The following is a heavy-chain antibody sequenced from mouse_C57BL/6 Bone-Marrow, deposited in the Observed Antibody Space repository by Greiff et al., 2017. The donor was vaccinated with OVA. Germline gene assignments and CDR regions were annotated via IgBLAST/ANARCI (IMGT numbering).Heavy chain of an antibody. CDR1: GYTFTSYW. CDR3: ARNGNSPGFAY. CDR2: IDPSDSYT. V-gene: IGHV1-50*01. J-gene: IGHJ3*01. Sequence: QVQLQQPGAELVKPGASVKLSCKASGYTFTSYWMQWVKQRPGQGLEWIGEIDPSDSYTNYNQKFKGKATLTVDTSSSTAYMQLSSLTSEDSAVCYCARNGNSPGFAYWGQGTLVTVSA. D-gene: IGHD2-1*01.